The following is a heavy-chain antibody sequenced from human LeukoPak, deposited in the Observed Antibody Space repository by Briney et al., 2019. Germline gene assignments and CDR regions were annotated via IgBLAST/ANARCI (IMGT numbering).Heavy chain of an antibody. J-gene: IGHJ4*02. Sequence: PSEALSLTCTVSGGSISSGDYYWGWIRQPPGKGLEWIGYIYYSGSTYYNPSLKSRVIISVDTSKNQFSLKLSSVTAADTAVYYCAREKSGSYYENFDYWGQGTLVTVSS. V-gene: IGHV4-30-4*01. D-gene: IGHD3-10*01. CDR2: IYYSGST. CDR1: GGSISSGDYY. CDR3: AREKSGSYYENFDY.